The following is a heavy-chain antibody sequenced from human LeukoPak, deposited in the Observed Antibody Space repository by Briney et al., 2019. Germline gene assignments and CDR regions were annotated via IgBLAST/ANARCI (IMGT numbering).Heavy chain of an antibody. CDR2: IYYSGST. D-gene: IGHD7-27*01. J-gene: IGHJ4*02. CDR3: ARCLTGDFDY. V-gene: IGHV4-39*07. Sequence: SETLSLTCTVSGGSISSSSYYWGWIRQPPGKGLEWIGSIYYSGSTYYNPSLKSRVTISVDTSKNQFSLKLSSVTAADTAVYYCARCLTGDFDYWGQGTLVTVSS. CDR1: GGSISSSSYY.